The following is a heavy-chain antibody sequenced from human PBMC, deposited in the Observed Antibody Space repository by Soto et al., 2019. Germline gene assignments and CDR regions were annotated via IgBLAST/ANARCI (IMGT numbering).Heavy chain of an antibody. CDR3: AKDAVPYNGKWDWFDS. D-gene: IGHD1-20*01. J-gene: IGHJ5*01. CDR1: KFTFSDFA. Sequence: DVQLLESGGGLVQPGGSLTLSCAASKFTFSDFAMSWVRQAPGKGLEWVSSIGGRGTDTYYADSVKGRFTISRDHSKNTLFVQMDGLRDEDTAVYYCAKDAVPYNGKWDWFDSWGQGTLVIVSS. V-gene: IGHV3-23*01. CDR2: IGGRGTDT.